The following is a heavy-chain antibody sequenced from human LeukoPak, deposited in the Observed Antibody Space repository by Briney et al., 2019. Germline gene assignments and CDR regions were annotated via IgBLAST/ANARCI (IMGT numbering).Heavy chain of an antibody. D-gene: IGHD2/OR15-2a*01. CDR1: GGSISNYY. Sequence: PSETLSLTCTVSGGSISNYYWSWIRQPPGKGLEWIGYIYYSESTNYNPSLKSRVTISTDTSKSQFSLNLRSVTAEDTGIYYCARGRCRNSGCRPYFDYWGQGTQVTVSS. J-gene: IGHJ4*02. CDR2: IYYSEST. CDR3: ARGRCRNSGCRPYFDY. V-gene: IGHV4-59*01.